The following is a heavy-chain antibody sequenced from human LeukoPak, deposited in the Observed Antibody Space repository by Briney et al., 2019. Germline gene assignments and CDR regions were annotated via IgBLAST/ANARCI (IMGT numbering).Heavy chain of an antibody. D-gene: IGHD2-15*01. CDR2: MCPNSANT. CDR3: ARDRSIVVVAARGDGFDP. V-gene: IGHV1-8*01. Sequence: GASVKVSCKASGHTFTRDDIKWVRQAAGQGLEWKGWMCPNSANTGVAQRFQGRLTITRNTSIRTAYLELSSLRSDDTAVYYCARDRSIVVVAARGDGFDPWGQGTLVTVSS. J-gene: IGHJ5*02. CDR1: GHTFTRDD.